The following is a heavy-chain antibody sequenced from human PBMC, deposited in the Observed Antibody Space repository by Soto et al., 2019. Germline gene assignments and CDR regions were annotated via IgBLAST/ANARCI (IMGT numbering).Heavy chain of an antibody. CDR2: MSYDGSTK. CDR3: ARDAYDDPPGYFQH. V-gene: IGHV3-30-3*01. Sequence: QVQLVESGGGVVQPGRSLRLSCSASGFTFSSYSVHWVRQAPGKGLEWLAFMSYDGSTKYYADSVKGRFTVSRDNSKNTLYLQMDSLRTEDTAVYYCARDAYDDPPGYFQHWGQGTLLTVSS. D-gene: IGHD3-22*01. CDR1: GFTFSSYS. J-gene: IGHJ1*01.